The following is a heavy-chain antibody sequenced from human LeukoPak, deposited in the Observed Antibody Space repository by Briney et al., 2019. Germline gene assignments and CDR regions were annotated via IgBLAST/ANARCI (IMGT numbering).Heavy chain of an antibody. CDR2: INHSGST. Sequence: PSETLSLTCAVYGGSFSGYYWSWIRQPPGKGLEWIGEINHSGSTNYNPSLKSRVTISVDTSKNQFSLKLSSVTAADTAVYYCARLGNRDGYNYFLDYWGQGTLVTVSS. CDR1: GGSFSGYY. J-gene: IGHJ4*02. D-gene: IGHD5-24*01. V-gene: IGHV4-34*01. CDR3: ARLGNRDGYNYFLDY.